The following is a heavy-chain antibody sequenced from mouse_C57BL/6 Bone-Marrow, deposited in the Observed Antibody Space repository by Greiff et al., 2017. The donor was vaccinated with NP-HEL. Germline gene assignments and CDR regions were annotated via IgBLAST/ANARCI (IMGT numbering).Heavy chain of an antibody. CDR2: IDPSDSYT. V-gene: IGHV1-59*01. J-gene: IGHJ2*01. D-gene: IGHD2-5*01. Sequence: QVQLQQPGAELVRPGTSVKLSCKASGYTFTSYWMHWVKQRPGQGLEWIGVIDPSDSYTNYTQKFKGKATLTVDTSSSTAYMQLSSLTSEDSAVYYCARSDSNYEDYWGQGTTLTVSS. CDR3: ARSDSNYEDY. CDR1: GYTFTSYW.